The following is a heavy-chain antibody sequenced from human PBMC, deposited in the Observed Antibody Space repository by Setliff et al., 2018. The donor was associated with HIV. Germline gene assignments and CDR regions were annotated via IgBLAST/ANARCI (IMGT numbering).Heavy chain of an antibody. Sequence: GGSLRLSCVASGFTFSNYDMNWVRQAPGKGLEWVSSISRGSAYIYYSDSMKGRFTISRDVSKNTVFLQMNSLRVDDTAVYYCAKDNSEHWPTGRLDYWGQGTLVTVSS. J-gene: IGHJ4*02. V-gene: IGHV3-21*04. CDR2: ISRGSAYI. CDR3: AKDNSEHWPTGRLDY. D-gene: IGHD2-15*01. CDR1: GFTFSNYD.